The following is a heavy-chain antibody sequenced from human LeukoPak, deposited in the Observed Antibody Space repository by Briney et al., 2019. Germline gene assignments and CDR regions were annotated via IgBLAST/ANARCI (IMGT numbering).Heavy chain of an antibody. CDR3: AREAAYYDFWSGYYRRGFYLDY. D-gene: IGHD3-3*01. Sequence: PSETLSLTCTVSGGSLSSYYWSWIRQPPGKGGGWIGYIYYSGSTNYNPSLKSRVTISVDTPTNQFSLKLSSVTAADTAVYYCAREAAYYDFWSGYYRRGFYLDYWRQGTLVTVSS. CDR2: IYYSGST. V-gene: IGHV4-59*12. CDR1: GGSLSSYY. J-gene: IGHJ4*02.